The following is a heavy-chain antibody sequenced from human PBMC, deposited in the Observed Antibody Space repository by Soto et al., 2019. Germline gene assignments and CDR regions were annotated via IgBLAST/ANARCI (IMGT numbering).Heavy chain of an antibody. CDR2: MNANSGYT. J-gene: IGHJ5*02. Sequence: QVQLVQSGAEVKKPGASVKVSCKASGYTFPNYDITWVRQATGQGLEWMGFMNANSGYTGYAQKFQGRVTMTRNTSISTAYMELSSLRSEDTAVYYCARSPSDWNYEFWFDPWGQGTLLTVSS. CDR3: ARSPSDWNYEFWFDP. V-gene: IGHV1-8*01. CDR1: GYTFPNYD. D-gene: IGHD1-7*01.